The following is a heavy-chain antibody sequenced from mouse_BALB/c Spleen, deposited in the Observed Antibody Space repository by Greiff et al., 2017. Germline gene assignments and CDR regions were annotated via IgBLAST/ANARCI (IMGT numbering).Heavy chain of an antibody. CDR2: IWAGGST. J-gene: IGHJ3*01. Sequence: QVQLQQSGPGLVAPSQSLSITCTVSGFSLTSYGVHWVRQPPGKGLEWLGVIWAGGSTNYNSALMSRLSISKDNSKSQVFLKMNSLQTDDTAMYYCARGEITTSFAYWGQGTLVTVSA. V-gene: IGHV2-9*02. D-gene: IGHD2-4*01. CDR1: GFSLTSYG. CDR3: ARGEITTSFAY.